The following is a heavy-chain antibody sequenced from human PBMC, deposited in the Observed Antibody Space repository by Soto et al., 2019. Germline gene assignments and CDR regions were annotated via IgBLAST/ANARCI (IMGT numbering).Heavy chain of an antibody. V-gene: IGHV3-74*01. CDR3: ARDRGSSWYGSPNNWFDP. D-gene: IGHD6-13*01. Sequence: GGSLRLSWAASGFTFSSYWMHWVRQAPGKGLVWVSRINSDGSSTSYADSVKGRFTISRDNAKNTLYLQMNSLRAEDTAVYYCARDRGSSWYGSPNNWFDPWGQGTLVTVSS. CDR2: INSDGSST. J-gene: IGHJ5*02. CDR1: GFTFSSYW.